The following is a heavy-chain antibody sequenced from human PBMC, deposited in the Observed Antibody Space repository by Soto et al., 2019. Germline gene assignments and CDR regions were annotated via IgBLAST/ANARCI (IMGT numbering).Heavy chain of an antibody. Sequence: GGSLRLSCAASGFMFSSYAMSWVRQAPGKGLEWVSAINTSGGSTDYADSVKGRFTISRDNSKNTLYLQMHSLRAEDTAVYYCAKDLYCSGGSCFFDPWGQGTLVTV. J-gene: IGHJ5*02. CDR3: AKDLYCSGGSCFFDP. CDR2: INTSGGST. D-gene: IGHD2-15*01. V-gene: IGHV3-23*01. CDR1: GFMFSSYA.